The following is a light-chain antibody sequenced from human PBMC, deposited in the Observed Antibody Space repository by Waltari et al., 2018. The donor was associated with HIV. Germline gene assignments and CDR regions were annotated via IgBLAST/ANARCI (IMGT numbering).Light chain of an antibody. CDR2: KDT. Sequence: SSELIQPPSVSVSPGQTARITCSGDALANQHVHWYQQKTGQAPVVVIYKDTGRPSGIPERFSGSSSGTIVTLSISGVQAEDEADYYCQSADGSGTWVFGGGTKLTVL. J-gene: IGLJ3*02. CDR3: QSADGSGTWV. CDR1: ALANQH. V-gene: IGLV3-25*03.